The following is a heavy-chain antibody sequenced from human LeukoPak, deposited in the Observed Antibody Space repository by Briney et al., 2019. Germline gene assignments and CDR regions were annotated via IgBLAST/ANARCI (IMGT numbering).Heavy chain of an antibody. D-gene: IGHD7-27*01. Sequence: SVKVSCKASGGTFSSYAISWVRPAPGQGLEWMGGIIPIFGTANYAQKFQGRVTITTDESTSTAYMELRSLRSEDTAVYYCARAKTGVAPHFDPWGQGTLVTVSS. J-gene: IGHJ5*02. CDR1: GGTFSSYA. V-gene: IGHV1-69*05. CDR2: IIPIFGTA. CDR3: ARAKTGVAPHFDP.